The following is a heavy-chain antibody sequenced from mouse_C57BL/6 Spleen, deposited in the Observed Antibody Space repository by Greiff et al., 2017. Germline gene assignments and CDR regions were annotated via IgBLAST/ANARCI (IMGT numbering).Heavy chain of an antibody. CDR2: INPNNGGT. J-gene: IGHJ3*01. V-gene: IGHV1-26*01. D-gene: IGHD2-12*01. Sequence: EVQLQQSGPELVKPGASVKISCKASGYTFTDYYMNWVKQSHGKSLEWIGDINPNNGGTSYNQKFKGKATLTVDKSSSTAYMELRSLTSEDSAVYYCARYWLYDFAGFAYWGQGTLVTVSA. CDR1: GYTFTDYY. CDR3: ARYWLYDFAGFAY.